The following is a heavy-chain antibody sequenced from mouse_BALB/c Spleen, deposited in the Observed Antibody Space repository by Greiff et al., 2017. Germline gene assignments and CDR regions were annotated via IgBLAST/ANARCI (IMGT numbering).Heavy chain of an antibody. CDR1: GYTFTSYW. Sequence: QVQLQQSGAELVKPGASVKMSCKASGYTFTSYWMHWVKQRPGQGLEWIGTIDPSDSYTSYNQKFKGKATLTVDTSSSTAYMQLSSLTSEDSAVYYCTSITTVVRYFDVWGAGTTVTVSS. CDR2: IDPSDSYT. V-gene: IGHV1S127*01. D-gene: IGHD1-1*01. J-gene: IGHJ1*01. CDR3: TSITTVVRYFDV.